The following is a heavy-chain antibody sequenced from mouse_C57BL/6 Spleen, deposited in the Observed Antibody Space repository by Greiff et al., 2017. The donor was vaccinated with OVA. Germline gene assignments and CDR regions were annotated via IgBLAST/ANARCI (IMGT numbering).Heavy chain of an antibody. J-gene: IGHJ4*01. CDR2: IDPSDSYT. Sequence: VQLQQPGAELVMPGASVKLSCKASGYTFTSYWMHWVKQRPGQGLEWIGEIDPSDSYTNYNQKFKGKSTLTVDKSSSTAYMQLSSLTSEDSAVYYCARKKPHAMDYWGQGTSVTVSS. CDR1: GYTFTSYW. V-gene: IGHV1-69*01. CDR3: ARKKPHAMDY.